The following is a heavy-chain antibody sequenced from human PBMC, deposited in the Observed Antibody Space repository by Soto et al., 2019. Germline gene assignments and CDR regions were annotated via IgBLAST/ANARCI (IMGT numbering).Heavy chain of an antibody. V-gene: IGHV4-34*01. CDR1: GGSFSGYY. CDR2: INHSGST. CDR3: ARGSEASHGDHYLYYFDY. Sequence: SETLSLTCAVYGGSFSGYYWSRIRQPPGKGLEWIGEINHSGSTNYNPSLKSRVTISVDTSKNQFSLKLSSVTAADTAVYYCARGSEASHGDHYLYYFDYWGQGTLVTVSS. D-gene: IGHD4-17*01. J-gene: IGHJ4*02.